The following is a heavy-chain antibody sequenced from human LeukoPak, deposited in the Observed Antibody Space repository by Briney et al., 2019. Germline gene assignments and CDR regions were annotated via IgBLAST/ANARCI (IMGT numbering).Heavy chain of an antibody. Sequence: ASVNVSCTVSVYTLTQLSMHWVRQAPGKGLEWMGGFDPENGETIYAQKFQGRVTMTQDTSTDTAYMELNSLRSEDTALYYCATDRGYWGQGTLVTVSS. CDR2: FDPENGET. CDR3: ATDRGY. J-gene: IGHJ4*02. CDR1: VYTLTQLS. V-gene: IGHV1-24*01.